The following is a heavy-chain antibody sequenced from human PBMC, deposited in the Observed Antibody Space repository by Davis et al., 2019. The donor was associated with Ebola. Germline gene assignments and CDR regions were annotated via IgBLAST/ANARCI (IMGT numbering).Heavy chain of an antibody. CDR1: GFTFSSYS. Sequence: GESLKISCAASGFTFSSYSMNWVRQAPGKGLEWVSSISSSSSYIYYADSVKGRFTISRDNAKNSLYLQMNSLRAENTAVYYCARDLGMTTVTNVEYWGQGTLVTVSS. CDR2: ISSSSSYI. CDR3: ARDLGMTTVTNVEY. D-gene: IGHD4-11*01. V-gene: IGHV3-21*01. J-gene: IGHJ4*02.